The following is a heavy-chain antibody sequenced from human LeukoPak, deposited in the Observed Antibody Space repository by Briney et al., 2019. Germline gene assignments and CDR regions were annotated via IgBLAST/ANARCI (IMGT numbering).Heavy chain of an antibody. V-gene: IGHV3-74*01. CDR2: INNDATRT. CDR3: ASDGAYAMAV. Sequence: GGSLRLSCAASGSAFSRSWIHWVRQAPGKGLVWVSHINNDATRTTYADSVRGRFTISRDNAKNTVSLQMNSLRAEDTAVYYCASDGAYAMAVWGQGTTVTVS. CDR1: GSAFSRSW. D-gene: IGHD1-26*01. J-gene: IGHJ6*02.